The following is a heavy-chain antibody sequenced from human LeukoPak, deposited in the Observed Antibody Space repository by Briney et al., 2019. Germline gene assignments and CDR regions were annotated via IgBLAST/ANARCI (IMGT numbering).Heavy chain of an antibody. J-gene: IGHJ3*02. V-gene: IGHV3-21*01. CDR2: ISVDSNYL. CDR3: ARVHCSGGGCYQRNDGLEI. Sequence: TGGSLRLSCAASGFTFSSYAMSWVRQAPGKGLEWISSISVDSNYLYYVDSLRGRFTVSRDNTKNSLYLQMNRLRAEDTAVYYCARVHCSGGGCYQRNDGLEIWGQGTVVTVSS. CDR1: GFTFSSYA. D-gene: IGHD2-15*01.